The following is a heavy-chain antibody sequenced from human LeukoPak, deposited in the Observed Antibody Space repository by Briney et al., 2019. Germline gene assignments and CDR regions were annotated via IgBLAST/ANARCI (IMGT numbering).Heavy chain of an antibody. D-gene: IGHD4-23*01. V-gene: IGHV3-23*03. CDR1: GFTFSSYA. CDR3: AKYAPPTTVVTRYFDS. Sequence: GGSLRLSCAASGFTFSSYAMSWVRQAPGKGLEWISVICSGGGGIQYADSVKGRFTISRDNSKNTLYLQMNSLRADDTAVYYCAKYAPPTTVVTRYFDSWGRGTLVTVS. CDR2: ICSGGGGI. J-gene: IGHJ4*02.